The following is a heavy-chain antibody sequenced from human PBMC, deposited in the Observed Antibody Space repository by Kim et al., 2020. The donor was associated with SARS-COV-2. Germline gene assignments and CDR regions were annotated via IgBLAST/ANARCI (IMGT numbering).Heavy chain of an antibody. V-gene: IGHV1-8*01. CDR2: MNPNSGNT. Sequence: ASVKVSCKASGYTFTNYDINWVRQATGQGLEWLGWMNPNSGNTGYAQKFQGRVTMTRNTSITTAYMELSSLRSEDTAVYYCVRGPPREVERRGWFDPWGQGTLVTVSS. D-gene: IGHD1-1*01. CDR3: VRGPPREVERRGWFDP. J-gene: IGHJ5*02. CDR1: GYTFTNYD.